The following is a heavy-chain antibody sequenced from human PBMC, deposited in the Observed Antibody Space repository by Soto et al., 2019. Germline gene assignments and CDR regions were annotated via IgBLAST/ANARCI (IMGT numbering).Heavy chain of an antibody. V-gene: IGHV1-18*01. CDR1: GYSFGTYG. Sequence: QLVQSGPQVKKPGASVRVSCKASGYSFGTYGLSWVRQAPGQGLEWMGWLSAYSGSTSYAQNFQDRVTLTTDTTTSTGYLEPSSLRSDDTAIYYCASDIVGSNGNCYNDFWGQGTLVTVSS. J-gene: IGHJ4*02. CDR3: ASDIVGSNGNCYNDF. D-gene: IGHD1-1*01. CDR2: LSAYSGST.